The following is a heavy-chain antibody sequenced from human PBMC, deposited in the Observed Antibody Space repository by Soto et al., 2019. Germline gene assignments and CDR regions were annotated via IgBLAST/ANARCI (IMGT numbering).Heavy chain of an antibody. J-gene: IGHJ2*01. CDR1: GYTFTEYG. V-gene: IGHV1-18*01. CDR3: AKDRHRRVRGSPASGGWDFDL. CDR2: ISPYNGET. D-gene: IGHD2-15*01. Sequence: QGQLVQSGPEVKKPGASVKVSCEASGYTFTEYGISWVRQAPGQGLEWMGWISPYNGETSFPQGDDGRVTLATDTSTKIAYMDLRSLRPDDTAVYFCAKDRHRRVRGSPASGGWDFDLWGPGTLVTVSS.